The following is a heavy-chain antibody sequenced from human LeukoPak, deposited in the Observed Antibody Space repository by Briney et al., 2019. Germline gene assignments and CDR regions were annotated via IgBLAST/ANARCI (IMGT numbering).Heavy chain of an antibody. CDR3: ARGLRNTDTFDI. Sequence: PGGSLRLSCATSGFSFSTYGMLWVRQAPGKGLEWVAVIWYDGSNKYYADSVKGRFTISRDNSKNTVYLQMNSLRAEDTAVYYCARGLRNTDTFDIWGQGTMVTVSS. CDR2: IWYDGSNK. CDR1: GFSFSTYG. J-gene: IGHJ3*02. V-gene: IGHV3-33*01.